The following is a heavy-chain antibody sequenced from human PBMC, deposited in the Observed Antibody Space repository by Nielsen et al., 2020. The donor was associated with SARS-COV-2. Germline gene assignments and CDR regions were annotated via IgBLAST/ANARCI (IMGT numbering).Heavy chain of an antibody. CDR2: IKQDGSEK. CDR1: GFTFSSYW. J-gene: IGHJ5*02. D-gene: IGHD3-10*01. Sequence: GGSLRLSCAASGFTFSSYWVSWVRQAPGKGLEWVANIKQDGSEKYYADSVKGRFTISRDNSKNTLYLQMNSLRAEDTAVYYCARDVSGSYFGWFDPWGQGTLVTVSS. CDR3: ARDVSGSYFGWFDP. V-gene: IGHV3-7*01.